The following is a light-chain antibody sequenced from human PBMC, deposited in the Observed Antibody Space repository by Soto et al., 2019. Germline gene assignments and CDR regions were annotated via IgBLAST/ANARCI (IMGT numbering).Light chain of an antibody. CDR1: QSVSSSY. J-gene: IGKJ1*01. V-gene: IGKV3-20*01. Sequence: EIVLTQSPGTLSLSPGERATLSCRASQSVSSSYLAWYQQKPGQAPRLLIYGASSRATGIPDRFSGSGSETDFTLTISRLEPEDFAVYYCQQYGRPFGQGTKV. CDR2: GAS. CDR3: QQYGRP.